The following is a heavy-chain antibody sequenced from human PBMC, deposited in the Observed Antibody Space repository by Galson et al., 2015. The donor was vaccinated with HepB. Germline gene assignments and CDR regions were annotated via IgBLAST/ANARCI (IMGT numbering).Heavy chain of an antibody. D-gene: IGHD4-23*01. J-gene: IGHJ4*02. CDR3: ATVGDDGNPIADH. CDR1: GFTFSFYG. Sequence: SLRLSCAASGFTFSFYGMHWVRQAPGMGLEWVAVIWYDGSKKFYADSVKGRFTISRDNAKDTLYLQMNSLRVEDTAVYYCATVGDDGNPIADHWGQGTLVTVSS. V-gene: IGHV3-33*01. CDR2: IWYDGSKK.